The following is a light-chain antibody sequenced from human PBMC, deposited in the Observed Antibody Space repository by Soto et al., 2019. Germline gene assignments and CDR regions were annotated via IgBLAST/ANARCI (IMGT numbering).Light chain of an antibody. CDR3: KSYTSSTSFV. CDR1: PRYIGTYNY. V-gene: IGLV2-14*01. CDR2: DVS. Sequence: SSPTQPAPLSGAPGPSITISCTGNPRYIGTYNYVSWYQQHPGKAPRLVIYDVSNRPSGVSNRFSGSKSGNTASLTIAGLQSEDEADYYCKSYTSSTSFVFGTGTKVTVL. J-gene: IGLJ1*01.